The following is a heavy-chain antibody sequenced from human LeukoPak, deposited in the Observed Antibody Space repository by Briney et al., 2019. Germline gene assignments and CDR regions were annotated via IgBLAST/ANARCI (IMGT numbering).Heavy chain of an antibody. CDR3: ARGRDCTNGVCYPNWFDP. CDR1: GGSISSYY. V-gene: IGHV4-59*01. J-gene: IGHJ5*02. Sequence: SETLSLTCTVSGGSISSYYWSWIRQPPGKGLEWIGYIYYSGSTNYNPSLKSRVTISVDTSKNQFSLKLSSVTAADTAVYYCARGRDCTNGVCYPNWFDPWGQGTLVTVSS. D-gene: IGHD2-8*01. CDR2: IYYSGST.